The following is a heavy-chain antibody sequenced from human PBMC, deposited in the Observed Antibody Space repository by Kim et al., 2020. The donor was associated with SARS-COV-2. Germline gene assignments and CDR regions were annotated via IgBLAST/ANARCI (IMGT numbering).Heavy chain of an antibody. D-gene: IGHD2-2*01. J-gene: IGHJ4*02. V-gene: IGHV3-23*01. Sequence: ADPGKGRFTLSRDNSKNILYLQRNSLRAEATAVYYCAKVVRTGLHYFDYWGQGTLVTVSS. CDR3: AKVVRTGLHYFDY.